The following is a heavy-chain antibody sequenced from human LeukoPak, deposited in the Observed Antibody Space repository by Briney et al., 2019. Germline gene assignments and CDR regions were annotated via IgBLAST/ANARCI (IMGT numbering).Heavy chain of an antibody. V-gene: IGHV4-34*01. J-gene: IGHJ4*02. CDR3: ARVAGYYGSGSYYNY. CDR1: GGSFSGYY. CDR2: INHSGST. D-gene: IGHD3-10*01. Sequence: SETLSLTCAVYGGSFSGYYWSWIRQPPGKGLEWIGEINHSGSTNYNPSLKSRVTISVDTSKNQFSLKLSSVTAADTAVYYCARVAGYYGSGSYYNYWGQGTLVTVSS.